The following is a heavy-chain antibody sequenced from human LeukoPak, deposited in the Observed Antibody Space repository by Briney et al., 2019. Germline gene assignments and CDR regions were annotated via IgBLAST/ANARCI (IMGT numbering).Heavy chain of an antibody. Sequence: GGSLRLSCAASGFTFSDYYMSWIRQATGKGLEWVSSISWNSGSRVYADSVKGRFTISRDNAKNSLYLQMNSLRAEDTALYYCAKAGRHSSSWIDYWGQGTLVTVSS. CDR1: GFTFSDYY. J-gene: IGHJ4*02. V-gene: IGHV3-9*01. CDR2: ISWNSGSR. CDR3: AKAGRHSSSWIDY. D-gene: IGHD6-13*01.